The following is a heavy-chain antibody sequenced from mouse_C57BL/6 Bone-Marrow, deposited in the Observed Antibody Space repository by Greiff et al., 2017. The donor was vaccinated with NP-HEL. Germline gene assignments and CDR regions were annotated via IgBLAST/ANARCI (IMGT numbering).Heavy chain of an antibody. CDR2: ISNLAYSI. CDR1: GFTFSDYG. CDR3: ARRGGNYPYYYAMDY. D-gene: IGHD2-1*01. V-gene: IGHV5-15*04. J-gene: IGHJ4*01. Sequence: EVMLVESGGGLVQPGGSLKLSCAASGFTFSDYGMAWVRQAPRKGPEWVAFISNLAYSIYYADTVTGRFTISRANAKNTLYLEMSSLRSEDTAMYYCARRGGNYPYYYAMDYWGQGTSVTGSS.